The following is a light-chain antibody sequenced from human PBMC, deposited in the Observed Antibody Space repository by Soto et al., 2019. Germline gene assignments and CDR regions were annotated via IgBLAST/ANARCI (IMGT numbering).Light chain of an antibody. Sequence: DIQMTQSPSTLSASLGDRVTITCRASRSISTWLAWYQQKPGKAPILLIYDASSLQSGVPSRFSGSGSGTEFTLTISSLQPDDSATYYCQQYNSYWTFGQGTKVDI. CDR1: RSISTW. CDR3: QQYNSYWT. J-gene: IGKJ1*01. V-gene: IGKV1-5*01. CDR2: DAS.